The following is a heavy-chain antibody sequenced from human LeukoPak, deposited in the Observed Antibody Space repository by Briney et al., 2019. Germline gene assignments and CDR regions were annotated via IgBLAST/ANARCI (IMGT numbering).Heavy chain of an antibody. CDR1: GGSISSSSYY. J-gene: IGHJ2*01. Sequence: PSETLSLTCTVSGGSISSSSYYWGWIRQPPGKGLEWIGSIYYSGSTYYNPSLKSRVTISVDTSKNQFSLKLSSVTAADTAVYYCARLIVVPAAIDLWGRGTLVTVSS. D-gene: IGHD2-2*01. CDR3: ARLIVVPAAIDL. V-gene: IGHV4-39*01. CDR2: IYYSGST.